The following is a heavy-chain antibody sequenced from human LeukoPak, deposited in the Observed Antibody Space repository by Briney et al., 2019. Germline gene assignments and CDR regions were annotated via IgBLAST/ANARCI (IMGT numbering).Heavy chain of an antibody. J-gene: IGHJ4*02. CDR3: ARDPEEWQVPIDH. D-gene: IGHD2-2*02. CDR1: GFTLSNYW. CDR2: IKQDGSEK. Sequence: GGSLRLFCAASGFTLSNYWMNWVRQAPGKGLEWVASIKQDGSEKYYVDSVKGRFTISRDNAKNSLYLQMSSLRVEDTAVYYCARDPEEWQVPIDHWGQGTLVTVSS. V-gene: IGHV3-7*01.